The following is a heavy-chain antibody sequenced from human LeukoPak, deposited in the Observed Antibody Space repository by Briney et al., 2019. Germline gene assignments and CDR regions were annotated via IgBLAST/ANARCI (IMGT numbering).Heavy chain of an antibody. CDR3: ATDTIGRHYDY. J-gene: IGHJ4*02. CDR1: GFTFSSCG. V-gene: IGHV3-21*01. D-gene: IGHD2-2*01. CDR2: IGPTGTDR. Sequence: GGSLRLSCAASGFTFSSCGFNWVRQAPGKGLEWVSSIGPTGTDRYYADSVRGRFTISRDNAKNSMYLQMDSLRDEDTAVYYCATDTIGRHYDYGGQGTLLTVSS.